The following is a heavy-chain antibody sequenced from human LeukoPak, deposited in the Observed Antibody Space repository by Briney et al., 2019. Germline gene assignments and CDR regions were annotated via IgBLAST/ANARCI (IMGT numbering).Heavy chain of an antibody. D-gene: IGHD5-18*01. CDR2: IYSGGST. J-gene: IGHJ6*02. Sequence: GGSLRLSCAASGFTVSSNYMSWVRQAPGKGLEWVSVIYSGGSTYYADSVKGRFTISRDNSKNTLYLQMNSLRAEDTAVYYCARVPGVDSYGSLDYYYCMDVWGQGTTVTVSS. CDR3: ARVPGVDSYGSLDYYYCMDV. CDR1: GFTVSSNY. V-gene: IGHV3-53*01.